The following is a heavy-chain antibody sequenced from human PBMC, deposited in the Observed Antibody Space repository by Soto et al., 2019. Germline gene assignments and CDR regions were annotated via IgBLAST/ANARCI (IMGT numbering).Heavy chain of an antibody. J-gene: IGHJ4*02. CDR2: VFYTGFT. CDR1: GGSISGSYYY. Sequence: TSETLSLTCAVSGGSISGSYYYWAWLRQSPGKGPEWIGSVFYTGFTSYNPSLESRVSVSVDTSKSQFSLKLASVTAADTAVYFCARSQRGRTAFTFDYWGQGALVTVS. CDR3: ARSQRGRTAFTFDY. D-gene: IGHD3-16*01. V-gene: IGHV4-39*07.